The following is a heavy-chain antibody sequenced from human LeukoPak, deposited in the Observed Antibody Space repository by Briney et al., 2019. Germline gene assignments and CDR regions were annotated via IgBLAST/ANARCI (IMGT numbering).Heavy chain of an antibody. D-gene: IGHD3-22*01. CDR1: GYTFTSYG. V-gene: IGHV1-18*01. CDR3: ARDPHYDSSGYSNFDY. J-gene: IGHJ4*02. CDR2: ISAYNGNT. Sequence: ASVKVSCKASGYTFTSYGISWVRQAPGQGLEWMGWISAYNGNTNYAQKLQGRVTMTTDTSTSTAYMEVRSLRSDDTAVYYCARDPHYDSSGYSNFDYWGQGTLVTVSS.